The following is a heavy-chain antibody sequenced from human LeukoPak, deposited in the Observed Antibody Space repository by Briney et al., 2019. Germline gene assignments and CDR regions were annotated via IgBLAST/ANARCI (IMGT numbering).Heavy chain of an antibody. CDR3: ARSPRRYNVSPGCDY. Sequence: ASVKVSCKASGYTFTGYYMHWVRRAPGQGVEWMGWVSAYNGNTKYAQKIQGRVTMTTDTSTSTAYMELRSLRSDDTAVYYCARSPRRYNVSPGCDYWGQGTLVTVSS. V-gene: IGHV1-18*04. CDR1: GYTFTGYY. CDR2: VSAYNGNT. J-gene: IGHJ4*02. D-gene: IGHD1-26*01.